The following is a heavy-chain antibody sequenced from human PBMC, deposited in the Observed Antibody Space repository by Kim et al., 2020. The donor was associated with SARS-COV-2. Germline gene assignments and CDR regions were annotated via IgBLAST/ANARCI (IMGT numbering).Heavy chain of an antibody. CDR3: ARGSRVPVLVY. J-gene: IGHJ4*02. V-gene: IGHV4-34*01. CDR2: INHSGST. Sequence: SETLSLTCAVYGGSFSGYYWSWIRQPPGKGLEWIGEINHSGSTNYNPSLKSRVTISVDTSKNQFSLKLSSVTAADTAVYYCARGSRVPVLVYWGQGTLVTVSS. CDR1: GGSFSGYY. D-gene: IGHD3-10*01.